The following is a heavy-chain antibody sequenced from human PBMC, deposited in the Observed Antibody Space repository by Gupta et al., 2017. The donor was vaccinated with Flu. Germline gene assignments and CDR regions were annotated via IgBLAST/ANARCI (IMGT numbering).Heavy chain of an antibody. J-gene: IGHJ3*01. CDR2: INTDNGNT. D-gene: IGHD2-2*01. V-gene: IGHV1-3*04. CDR3: ARRLSSSSWDDVFDV. Sequence: QAPGQSLEWMGWINTDNGNTKYSQKFQGRVTIAMDTSASTVYLELSSLRSEDTALYYCARRLSSSSWDDVFDVWGQGTMVIVSS.